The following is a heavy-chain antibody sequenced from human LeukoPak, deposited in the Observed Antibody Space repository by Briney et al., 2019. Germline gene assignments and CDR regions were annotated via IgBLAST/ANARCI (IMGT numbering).Heavy chain of an antibody. V-gene: IGHV3-72*01. J-gene: IGHJ3*02. Sequence: PGGSLRLSCAASGFTFSSYGMHWVRQAPGKGLEWVGRTRNKANSYTTEYAASVKGRFTISRDDSEKSLYLQMNSLKTEDTAVYYCARVRYCSSTTCRGAFDIWGQGTMVTVSS. CDR3: ARVRYCSSTTCRGAFDI. CDR1: GFTFSSYG. D-gene: IGHD2-2*01. CDR2: TRNKANSYTT.